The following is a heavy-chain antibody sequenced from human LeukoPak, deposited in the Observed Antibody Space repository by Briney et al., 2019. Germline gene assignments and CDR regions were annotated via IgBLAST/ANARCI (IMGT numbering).Heavy chain of an antibody. J-gene: IGHJ4*02. Sequence: GGSLRLSCAASGFTFSSYAMHWVRQAPGKGLEWVAVISYDGSNKYYADSVKGRFTISRDNSKNTLYLQMNSLRAEDTAVYYCARDVNYYDSSGSPDYWGQGTLVTVSS. D-gene: IGHD3-22*01. CDR1: GFTFSSYA. V-gene: IGHV3-30-3*01. CDR3: ARDVNYYDSSGSPDY. CDR2: ISYDGSNK.